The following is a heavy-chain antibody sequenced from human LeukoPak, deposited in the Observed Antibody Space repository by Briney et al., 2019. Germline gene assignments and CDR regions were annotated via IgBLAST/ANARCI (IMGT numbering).Heavy chain of an antibody. D-gene: IGHD6-6*01. J-gene: IGHJ6*03. CDR1: GYTFTNYN. CDR3: ARAPSSIAARRRGYYYYYMDV. V-gene: IGHV1-46*01. CDR2: INPSGGST. Sequence: ASVKVSCKASGYTFTNYNMHWVRQAPGQGLEWMGIINPSGGSTNYAQNFQGRVTMTRDTSTSTVYMELSSLRSEDTAVYYCARAPSSIAARRRGYYYYYMDVWGKGTTVTVSS.